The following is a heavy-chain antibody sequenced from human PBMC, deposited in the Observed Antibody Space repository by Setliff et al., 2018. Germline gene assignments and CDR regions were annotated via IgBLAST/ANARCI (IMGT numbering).Heavy chain of an antibody. CDR3: ARSQWGGESYYFDY. Sequence: SETLSLTCTVSGGSVSSGSYYWSWIRQPPGKGLEWIGYIYYSGSTNYDPSLKSRVTISVDTSKNQFSLKLSSVTAADTAVYYCARSQWGGESYYFDYWGQGTLVTVSS. D-gene: IGHD2-15*01. J-gene: IGHJ4*02. CDR2: IYYSGST. CDR1: GGSVSSGSYY. V-gene: IGHV4-61*01.